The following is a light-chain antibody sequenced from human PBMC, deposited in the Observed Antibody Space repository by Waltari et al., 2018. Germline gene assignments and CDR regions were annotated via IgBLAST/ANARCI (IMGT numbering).Light chain of an antibody. J-gene: IGKJ2*01. Sequence: DIVLTQSPDSLAVSLGERATINRKSSQSVLFRSNNQNSLAWNQQKPGQPPKLLIYGASTRESGVPDRFTGSGSGTDFTLTISSLQAEDVTVYYCQQYYSTPPAFGQGTKLEIK. CDR3: QQYYSTPPA. CDR2: GAS. V-gene: IGKV4-1*01. CDR1: QSVLFRSNNQNS.